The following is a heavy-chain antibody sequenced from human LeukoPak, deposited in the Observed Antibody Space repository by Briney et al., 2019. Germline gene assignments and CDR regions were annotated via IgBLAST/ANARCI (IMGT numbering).Heavy chain of an antibody. V-gene: IGHV4-31*03. CDR1: GGSISSGGYY. Sequence: TSETLSLTCTVSGGSISSGGYYWSWIRQHPGKGLEWIGYIYYSGSTYYNPSLKSRVTISVDTSKNQFSLKLSSVTAADTAVYYCASTRYCSNGVCYTRNYFDYWGQGTLVTVSS. J-gene: IGHJ4*02. CDR2: IYYSGST. D-gene: IGHD2-8*01. CDR3: ASTRYCSNGVCYTRNYFDY.